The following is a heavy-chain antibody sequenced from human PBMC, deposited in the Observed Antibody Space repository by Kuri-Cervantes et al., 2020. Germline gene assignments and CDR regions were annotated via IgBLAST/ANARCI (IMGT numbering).Heavy chain of an antibody. J-gene: IGHJ5*01. Sequence: GGSLRLSCAASGFTFSNAWMSWVRQAPGKGLEWVGRIKSKTDGGTTDYAAPVKGRFTISRDDSKNTLYLQMNSLKTEDTAVYYCTIVVVPAANWFDSWGQGTLVTVSS. CDR2: IKSKTDGGTT. D-gene: IGHD2-2*01. CDR1: GFTFSNAW. V-gene: IGHV3-15*01. CDR3: TIVVVPAANWFDS.